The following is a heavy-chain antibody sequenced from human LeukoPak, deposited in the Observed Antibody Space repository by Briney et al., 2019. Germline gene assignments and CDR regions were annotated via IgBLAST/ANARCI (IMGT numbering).Heavy chain of an antibody. CDR2: ISYDGTNK. Sequence: GGSLRLSCAASGFTFSDYAIHWVRQAPAKGLEWVAVISYDGTNKYYAGSVKGRFAISRDNSKNTLYLQMKSLRTEDTAEYYCARSHRPYDRGHYYGMDVWGQGTKVTVS. CDR1: GFTFSDYA. D-gene: IGHD3-22*01. J-gene: IGHJ6*02. V-gene: IGHV3-30*09. CDR3: ARSHRPYDRGHYYGMDV.